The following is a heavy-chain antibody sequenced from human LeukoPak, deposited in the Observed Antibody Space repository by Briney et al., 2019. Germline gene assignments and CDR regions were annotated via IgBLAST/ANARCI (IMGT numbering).Heavy chain of an antibody. CDR2: IYHSGST. CDR3: ARGLHYYGSGSYYYYYYMDV. D-gene: IGHD3-10*01. V-gene: IGHV4-38-2*02. Sequence: PSETLSLTCTVSGYSISRGYSWGWIRQPPGKGLEWIGNIYHSGSTNYSPSLKSRVTISVDTSKNQFSLKLSSVTAAGTAVYYCARGLHYYGSGSYYYYYYMDVWGKGTTVTVSS. CDR1: GYSISRGYS. J-gene: IGHJ6*03.